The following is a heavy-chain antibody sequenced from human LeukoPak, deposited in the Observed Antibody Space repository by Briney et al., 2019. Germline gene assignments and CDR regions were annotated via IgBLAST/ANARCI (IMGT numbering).Heavy chain of an antibody. CDR1: GGTFSSYA. Sequence: GASVKVSCKASGGTFSSYAISWVRQAPGQGLEWMGGIIPIFATRKNAQKFQDRVTLTADESTSTAYMELSSLRSEDTAVYYCARTIRSGYSTTFDYWGQGTLVTVST. V-gene: IGHV1-69*13. J-gene: IGHJ4*02. D-gene: IGHD3-22*01. CDR3: ARTIRSGYSTTFDY. CDR2: IIPIFATR.